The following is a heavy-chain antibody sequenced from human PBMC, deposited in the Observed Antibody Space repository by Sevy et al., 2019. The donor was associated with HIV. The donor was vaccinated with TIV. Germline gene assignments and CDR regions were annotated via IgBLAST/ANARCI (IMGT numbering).Heavy chain of an antibody. CDR2: IKQDAGPT. V-gene: IGHV3-7*01. CDR3: ARDDGNYYFHY. Sequence: GRSLRLSCAASGFTFSNYWMGWVRQAPGKGLEWVANIKQDAGPTYYVDSVKGRFTMSRDNAKNSLYLQMNSLRAEDTAVYFCARDDGNYYFHYWGQGTLVTVSS. D-gene: IGHD1-7*01. CDR1: GFTFSNYW. J-gene: IGHJ4*02.